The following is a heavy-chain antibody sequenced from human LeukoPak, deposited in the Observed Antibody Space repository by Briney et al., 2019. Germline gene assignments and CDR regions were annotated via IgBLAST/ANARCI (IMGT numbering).Heavy chain of an antibody. J-gene: IGHJ2*01. Sequence: GASVKISCKASGYTFTGYYMHWVRQAPGQGLEWMGWINPNSGGTNYAQKFQGRVTMTRDTSISTAYMELSGLRSDDTAVYYCAKMYSSSWYESWYFDLWGRGTLVTVSS. D-gene: IGHD6-13*01. CDR1: GYTFTGYY. CDR3: AKMYSSSWYESWYFDL. CDR2: INPNSGGT. V-gene: IGHV1-2*02.